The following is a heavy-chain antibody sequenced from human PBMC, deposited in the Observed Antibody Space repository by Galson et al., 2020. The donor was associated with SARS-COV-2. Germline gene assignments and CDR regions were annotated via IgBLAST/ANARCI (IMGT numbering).Heavy chain of an antibody. CDR1: GGSISSGSFY. D-gene: IGHD2-21*02. J-gene: IGHJ6*02. CDR3: AREGGSVTDTPGCMDV. Sequence: SATLSLTCIVSGGSISSGSFYWSWIRQSAGMGLVWIGRIYTSGSTNYDPSLKRLVIIFADTSKNQFSLKQNSVTAADPALYYCAREGGSVTDTPGCMDVWGQGTTVTVSS. V-gene: IGHV4-61*02. CDR2: IYTSGST.